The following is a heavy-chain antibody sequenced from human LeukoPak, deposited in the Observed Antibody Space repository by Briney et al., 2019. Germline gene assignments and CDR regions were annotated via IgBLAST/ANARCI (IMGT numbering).Heavy chain of an antibody. CDR2: IIPILGIA. CDR3: AREGGYSGYDTDY. V-gene: IGHV1-69*04. CDR1: GGTFSSYA. J-gene: IGHJ4*02. Sequence: ASVKVSCKASGGTFSSYAISWVRQAPGQGLEWMGRIIPILGIANYAQKFQGRVTITADKSTSTAYMELSSLRSEDTAVYYCAREGGYSGYDTDYWGQGTLVTVSS. D-gene: IGHD5-12*01.